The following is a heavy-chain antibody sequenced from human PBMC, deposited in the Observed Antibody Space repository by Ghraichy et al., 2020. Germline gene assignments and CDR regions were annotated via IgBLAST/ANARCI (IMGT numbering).Heavy chain of an antibody. CDR1: GFTFSSYG. J-gene: IGHJ5*02. D-gene: IGHD2-15*01. CDR2: ISYDGSNK. Sequence: GGSLRLSCAASGFTFSSYGMHWVRQAPGKGLEWVAVISYDGSNKYYADSVKGRFTISRDNSKNTLYLQMNSLRAEDTAVYYCAKDPRDIVVVVAATPGWFDPWGQGTLVTVSS. V-gene: IGHV3-30*18. CDR3: AKDPRDIVVVVAATPGWFDP.